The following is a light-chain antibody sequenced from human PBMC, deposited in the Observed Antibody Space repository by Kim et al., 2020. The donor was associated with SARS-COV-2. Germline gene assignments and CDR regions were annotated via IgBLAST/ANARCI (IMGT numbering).Light chain of an antibody. CDR3: SSWTSISTLA. Sequence: LTQPASVSGSPGQSITISCTGTSSDVGGYNYVSWYQQHPGKAPKLMIYDVSNRPSGVSNRFSGSKSGNTASLTISGLQAEDEADYYCSSWTSISTLAFGTGTKVTVL. CDR1: SSDVGGYNY. J-gene: IGLJ1*01. CDR2: DVS. V-gene: IGLV2-14*03.